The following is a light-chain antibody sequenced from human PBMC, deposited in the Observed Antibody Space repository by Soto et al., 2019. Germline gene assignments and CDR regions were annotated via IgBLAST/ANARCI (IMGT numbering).Light chain of an antibody. CDR1: QSVSSSY. V-gene: IGKV3-20*01. J-gene: IGKJ2*03. Sequence: EMVLPQSPGTLSLSPGERATLSCRASQSVSSSYLAWYQQKPGQAPRLLIYGASIRATSIPDRFSGSGSATDFTLTISRLEPEDFAVYYCPQYGSSPQYSFGEGTKLEIK. CDR3: PQYGSSPQYS. CDR2: GAS.